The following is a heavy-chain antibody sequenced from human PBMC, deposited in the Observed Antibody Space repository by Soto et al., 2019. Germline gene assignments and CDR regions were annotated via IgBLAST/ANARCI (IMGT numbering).Heavy chain of an antibody. D-gene: IGHD2-2*01. CDR1: GYTFTSYD. CDR2: MNPNSGNT. CDR3: ARVFLVPAALLHYYYYGMDV. J-gene: IGHJ6*02. Sequence: ASVKVSCKASGYTFTSYDINWVRQAPGQGLEWMGWMNPNSGNTGYAQKFQGRVTMTRNTSISTAYMELSSLRSEDTAVYYCARVFLVPAALLHYYYYGMDVWGQGTTVTVSS. V-gene: IGHV1-8*01.